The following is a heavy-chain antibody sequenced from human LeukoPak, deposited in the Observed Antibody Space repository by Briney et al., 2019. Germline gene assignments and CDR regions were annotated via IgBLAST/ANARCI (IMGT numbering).Heavy chain of an antibody. CDR1: GFTFSSHW. D-gene: IGHD1-26*01. Sequence: GGSLRLSCAASGFTFSSHWMHWVRQAPGKGLVWVSRINSDGSSISYADSVKGRFTISRDNAKNTLYLQMNSLRAEDTAVYYCAKAPREIVGATGTSDYWGQGTLVTVSS. CDR3: AKAPREIVGATGTSDY. CDR2: INSDGSSI. J-gene: IGHJ4*02. V-gene: IGHV3-74*01.